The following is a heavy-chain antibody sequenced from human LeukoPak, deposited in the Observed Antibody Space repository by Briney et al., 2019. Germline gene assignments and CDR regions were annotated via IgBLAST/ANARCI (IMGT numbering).Heavy chain of an antibody. J-gene: IGHJ4*02. V-gene: IGHV4-34*01. CDR2: INHSGST. Sequence: SETLSLTCAVYGGSFSGYYWSWIRQPPGKGLEWIGEINHSGSTNYNPSLKGRVTISVDTSKNQFSLKLSSVTAADTAVYYCARGGYSYGYGISSFDYWGQGTLVTVSS. CDR3: ARGGYSYGYGISSFDY. D-gene: IGHD5-18*01. CDR1: GGSFSGYY.